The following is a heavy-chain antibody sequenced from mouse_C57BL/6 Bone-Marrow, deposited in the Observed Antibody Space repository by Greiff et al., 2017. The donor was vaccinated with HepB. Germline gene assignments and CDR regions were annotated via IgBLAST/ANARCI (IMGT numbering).Heavy chain of an antibody. V-gene: IGHV1-81*01. D-gene: IGHD1-1*01. J-gene: IGHJ1*03. Sequence: QVQLQQSGAELARPGASVKLSCKASGYTFTSYGISWVKQRTGQGLEWIGEIYPRSGNTYYNEKFKGKATLTADKSSSTAYMELRSLTSEDSAVYFCARSDDGSSYWYFDVWGTGTTVTVSS. CDR2: IYPRSGNT. CDR1: GYTFTSYG. CDR3: ARSDDGSSYWYFDV.